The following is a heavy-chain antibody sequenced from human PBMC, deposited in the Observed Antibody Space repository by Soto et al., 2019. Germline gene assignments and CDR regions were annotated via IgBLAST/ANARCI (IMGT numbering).Heavy chain of an antibody. J-gene: IGHJ6*02. CDR2: IIPLFGTA. Sequence: SVKVSCKASGGTFTNYAISWVRQAPGQGLEWMGGIIPLFGTATYSQNFQGRVTITADESTSTAYMELSSLRSEDTAVYYCAKLEFYYGSGSRYYYYAMDVWGQGTTVTVSS. CDR1: GGTFTNYA. CDR3: AKLEFYYGSGSRYYYYAMDV. D-gene: IGHD3-10*01. V-gene: IGHV1-69*13.